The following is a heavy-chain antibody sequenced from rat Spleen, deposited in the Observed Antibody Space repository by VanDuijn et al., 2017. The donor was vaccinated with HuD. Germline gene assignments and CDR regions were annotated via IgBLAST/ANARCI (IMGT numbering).Heavy chain of an antibody. Sequence: QVQLKESGPGLVQPSQTLSLICTVSGFSLTDYSVHWVRQPPGKGLEWMGRIQSGGSTDYNSALKSRLSISRDTSKSQVFLTMNSLQTDDTAVYYCTRATSYYWYFDFWGPGTMVTVSS. V-gene: IGHV2-19*01. D-gene: IGHD3-4*01. CDR3: TRATSYYWYFDF. CDR1: GFSLTDYS. J-gene: IGHJ1*01. CDR2: IQSGGST.